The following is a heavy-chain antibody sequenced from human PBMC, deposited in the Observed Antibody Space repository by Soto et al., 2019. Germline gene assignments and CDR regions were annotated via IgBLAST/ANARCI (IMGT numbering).Heavy chain of an antibody. CDR2: ISGSGGST. V-gene: IGHV3-23*01. Sequence: PGGSLRLSCAASGFTFSSYAMSWVRQAPGKGLEWVSAISGSGGSTYYADSVKGRFTISRDNSKNTLYLQMNSLRAEDTAVYYCAKDGTIFGVVIIRYWGQGTLVPAS. CDR3: AKDGTIFGVVIIRY. J-gene: IGHJ4*02. D-gene: IGHD3-3*01. CDR1: GFTFSSYA.